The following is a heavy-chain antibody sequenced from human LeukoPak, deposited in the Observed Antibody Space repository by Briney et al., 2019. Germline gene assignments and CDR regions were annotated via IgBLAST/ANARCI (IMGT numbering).Heavy chain of an antibody. CDR2: MNPNSGNT. CDR1: GYTFTSYD. J-gene: IGHJ3*02. Sequence: ASVKVSCKASGYTFTSYDIDWVRQATGQGLEWMGWMNPNSGNTGYAQKFRGRVTMTRNTSISTAYMELSSLRSEDTAVYYCASGLTASGAFDIGGQGTMVTVSS. V-gene: IGHV1-8*01. CDR3: ASGLTASGAFDI.